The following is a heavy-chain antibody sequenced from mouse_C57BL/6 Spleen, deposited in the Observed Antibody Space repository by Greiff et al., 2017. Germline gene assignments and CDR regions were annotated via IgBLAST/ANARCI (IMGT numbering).Heavy chain of an antibody. CDR2: IHPNSGST. J-gene: IGHJ3*01. CDR3: ASQLGRDWFAY. CDR1: VYTFTSYW. D-gene: IGHD4-1*02. V-gene: IGHV1-64*01. Sequence: QVQLQQSGAELVKPGASVKLSCKASVYTFTSYWMHWVKQRPGQGLEWIGMIHPNSGSTNYNEKFKSKATLTVDKSSSTAYMQLSSLTSEDSAVYYCASQLGRDWFAYWGQGTLVTVSA.